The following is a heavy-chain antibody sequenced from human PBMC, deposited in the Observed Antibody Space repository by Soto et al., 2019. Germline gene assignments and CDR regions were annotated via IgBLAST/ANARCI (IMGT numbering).Heavy chain of an antibody. V-gene: IGHV4-39*01. CDR3: ARQSDYYGSGSYYRNYYYYMDV. D-gene: IGHD3-10*01. Sequence: SETLSLTCTVSGGSISSSSYYWGWIRQPPGKGLEWIGSIYYSGSTYYNPSLKSRVTISVDTSKNQFSLKLSSVTAADTAVYYCARQSDYYGSGSYYRNYYYYMDVWGKGTTVTVSS. J-gene: IGHJ6*03. CDR1: GGSISSSSYY. CDR2: IYYSGST.